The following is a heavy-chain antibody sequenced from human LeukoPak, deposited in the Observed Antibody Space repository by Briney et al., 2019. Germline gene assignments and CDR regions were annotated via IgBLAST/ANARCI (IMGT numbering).Heavy chain of an antibody. Sequence: ASVKVSCKASGYTFTSCYMHWVRQAPGQGLEWMGIINPSGGSTSYAQKFQGRVTMTRDTSTSTVYMELSSLRSEDTAVYYCARAENYYDSSGYYYDAFDIWGQGTMVTVSS. J-gene: IGHJ3*02. CDR1: GYTFTSCY. CDR3: ARAENYYDSSGYYYDAFDI. V-gene: IGHV1-46*01. D-gene: IGHD3-22*01. CDR2: INPSGGST.